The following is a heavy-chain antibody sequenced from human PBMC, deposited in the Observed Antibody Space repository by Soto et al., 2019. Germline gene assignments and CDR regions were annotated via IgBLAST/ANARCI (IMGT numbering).Heavy chain of an antibody. D-gene: IGHD3-22*01. CDR1: GGSIDSSNYY. CDR3: ARHFVAVVIKGWGY. Sequence: QLQLQESGPGLVKPSETLSLTCTVSGGSIDSSNYYWDWIRQPPGKGLEWIGTIYYNGNAYYNPSLKSRVTMSVDTSKNPSSLKLISVTAADTAVYSCARHFVAVVIKGWGYWGQGTLVTVSS. CDR2: IYYNGNA. V-gene: IGHV4-39*01. J-gene: IGHJ4*02.